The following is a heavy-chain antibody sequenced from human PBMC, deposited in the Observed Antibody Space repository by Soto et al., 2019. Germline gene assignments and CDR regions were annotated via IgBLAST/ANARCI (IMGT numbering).Heavy chain of an antibody. Sequence: VQLVESGGGVVQPGRSLRLSCAASGFTFSDYAMHWVRQAPGKGLEWVAVVSHDGRNTHYADSVKGRFTISRDSSKNTVSLEVNSPRAEDTAVYYCAKGGRKWLVTSDFNYWGQGALVTVSS. CDR1: GFTFSDYA. CDR2: VSHDGRNT. CDR3: AKGGRKWLVTSDFNY. V-gene: IGHV3-30*18. J-gene: IGHJ4*02. D-gene: IGHD6-19*01.